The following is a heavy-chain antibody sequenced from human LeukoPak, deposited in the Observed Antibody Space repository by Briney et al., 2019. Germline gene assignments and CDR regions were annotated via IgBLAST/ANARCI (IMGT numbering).Heavy chain of an antibody. CDR2: ISYDGSNK. J-gene: IGHJ4*02. CDR1: GFTFSSYG. Sequence: GGSLRLSCAASGFTFSSYGMHWVRQAPGKGLEWVAVISYDGSNKYYADSVKGRFTISRDNSKNTLYLQMNSLRAEDTAVYYCANSENDYFDYWGQGTLVTVSS. V-gene: IGHV3-33*05. D-gene: IGHD2/OR15-2a*01. CDR3: ANSENDYFDY.